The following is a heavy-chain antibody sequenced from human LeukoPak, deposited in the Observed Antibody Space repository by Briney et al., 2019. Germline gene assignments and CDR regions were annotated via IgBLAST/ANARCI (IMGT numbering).Heavy chain of an antibody. CDR3: ARDFCSGGDCYIFDY. CDR2: ISDNGGST. D-gene: IGHD2-21*02. J-gene: IGHJ4*02. V-gene: IGHV3-64*01. Sequence: GGSLRLSCAASGFPFSTYAMHWVRQAPGKGLEYVSGISDNGGSTYYANSVKGRFTISRDNSKSTLYLQMGSLRADDMAVYYCARDFCSGGDCYIFDYWGQGTLVTVSS. CDR1: GFPFSTYA.